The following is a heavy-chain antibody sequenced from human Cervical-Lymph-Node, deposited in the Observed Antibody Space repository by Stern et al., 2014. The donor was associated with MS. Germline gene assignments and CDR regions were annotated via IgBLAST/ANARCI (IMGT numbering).Heavy chain of an antibody. CDR3: ARDHLARDGYNSSPDY. CDR1: GFTFSTYA. V-gene: IGHV3-23*04. Sequence: VQLVQSGGGLVQPGGSLRLSCAASGFTFSTYAMSWVRQAPGKGLEWVSAISGSGGATYYADSVEGRFTISRDSSKNTLYLQMNSLRAEDTAVYYCARDHLARDGYNSSPDYWGQGTLVTVSS. J-gene: IGHJ4*02. D-gene: IGHD5-24*01. CDR2: ISGSGGAT.